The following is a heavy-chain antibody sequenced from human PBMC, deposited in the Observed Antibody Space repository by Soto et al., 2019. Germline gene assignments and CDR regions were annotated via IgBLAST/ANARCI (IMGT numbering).Heavy chain of an antibody. CDR3: AKGLNNGRWYAAD. CDR1: GFTFSSCV. D-gene: IGHD6-13*01. CDR2: ITNNGAGT. V-gene: IGHV3-23*01. Sequence: EVHLLESGGGLVQPGESLRLSCGASGFTFSSCVMTWVRQAPGKELEWVSSITNNGAGTHYADSVKGRFPISRDNSKNTVFLQMNNLRAEDTAVYYCAKGLNNGRWYAADWGQGTLVTVSS. J-gene: IGHJ4*02.